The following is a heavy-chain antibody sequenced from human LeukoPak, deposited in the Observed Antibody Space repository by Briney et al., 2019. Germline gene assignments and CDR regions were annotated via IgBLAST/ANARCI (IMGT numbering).Heavy chain of an antibody. D-gene: IGHD6-13*01. CDR2: ISSSSSYI. CDR3: ASGTAAGTKPIDY. CDR1: GFTFSSYS. Sequence: PGGSLRLSCAASGFTFSSYSMNWVRQAPGKGLEWVSYISSSSSYIYYADSVKGRFTISRDNAKNSLYLQMNSLRAEDTAVYYCASGTAAGTKPIDYWGQGTLATVSS. J-gene: IGHJ4*02. V-gene: IGHV3-21*05.